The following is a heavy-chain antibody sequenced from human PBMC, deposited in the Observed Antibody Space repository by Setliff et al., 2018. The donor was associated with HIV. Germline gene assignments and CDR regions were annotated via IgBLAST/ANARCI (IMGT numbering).Heavy chain of an antibody. V-gene: IGHV3-23*01. D-gene: IGHD2-21*02. CDR3: AKENGIDSYFPY. Sequence: GGSLRLSCAASGFTFSSYAMSWVRQAPGKGLEWVSAISDSGGSPYYADSVKGRFTISRDNSKNTLYLQMNSLRAEDTAIYYCAKENGIDSYFPYWGQGTLVTVSS. CDR2: ISDSGGSP. CDR1: GFTFSSYA. J-gene: IGHJ4*02.